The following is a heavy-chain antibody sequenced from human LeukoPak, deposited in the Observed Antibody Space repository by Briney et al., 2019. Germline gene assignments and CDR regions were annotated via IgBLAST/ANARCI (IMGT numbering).Heavy chain of an antibody. V-gene: IGHV3-30*18. D-gene: IGHD6-13*01. J-gene: IGHJ4*02. CDR1: EFTFSTYG. CDR3: AKDRYSGLNTIDY. CDR2: ISYDGSYI. Sequence: GGSLRLSCAASEFTFSTYGMHWVRQAPGKGLEWVAVISYDGSYIFYADSVKGRFTISRDNSKSTLYLQMNSLRAEDTAVYYCAKDRYSGLNTIDYWGQGTLVTVSS.